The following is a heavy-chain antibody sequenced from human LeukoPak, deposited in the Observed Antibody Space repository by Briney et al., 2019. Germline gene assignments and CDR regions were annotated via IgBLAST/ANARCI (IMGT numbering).Heavy chain of an antibody. CDR1: GFTVSSNY. CDR2: IYSGGIT. Sequence: PGGSLRLSCAASGFTVSSNYMNWVRQAPGKGREWVLFIYSGGITYYADSVKGRFTISRDNSKNTLNLQMNGLRAEDTAVYYCARQGYTNNLGGYFADKDDCFDLWGQGTMVTVSS. CDR3: ARQGYTNNLGGYFADKDDCFDL. D-gene: IGHD3-9*01. V-gene: IGHV3-53*01. J-gene: IGHJ3*01.